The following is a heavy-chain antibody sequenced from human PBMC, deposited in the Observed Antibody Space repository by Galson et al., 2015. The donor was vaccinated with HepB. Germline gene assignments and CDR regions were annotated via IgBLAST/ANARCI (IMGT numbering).Heavy chain of an antibody. V-gene: IGHV3-30*04. J-gene: IGHJ3*02. CDR3: ARGRMVRGLSLRYDAVDI. CDR1: GFTFSSYA. Sequence: SLRLSCAGSGFTFSSYAMHWVRQAPGMGLEWVAVISFDGFNKYYADSVKGRFTISRDNSKNTLYLQMNSPSAEDTAVYYCARGRMVRGLSLRYDAVDIWGQGTMVTVSS. CDR2: ISFDGFNK. D-gene: IGHD3-10*01.